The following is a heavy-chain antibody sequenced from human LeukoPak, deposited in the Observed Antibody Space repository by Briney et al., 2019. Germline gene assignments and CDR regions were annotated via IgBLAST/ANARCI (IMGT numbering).Heavy chain of an antibody. CDR1: GASISSYW. J-gene: IGHJ4*02. V-gene: IGHV4-59*08. CDR2: MYYTGST. D-gene: IGHD3-22*01. Sequence: SETLSLTCTVSGASISSYWWGWVRRPPEKGLEWIGYMYYTGSTNYNPSLKNRVTMSVDTSKSQFYLKLSSVTTADTAVYYCARHLPYDSSAYYLAPFDYWGQGTLVTVYS. CDR3: ARHLPYDSSAYYLAPFDY.